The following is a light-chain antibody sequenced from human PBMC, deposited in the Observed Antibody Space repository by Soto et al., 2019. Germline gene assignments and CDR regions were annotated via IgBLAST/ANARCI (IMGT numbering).Light chain of an antibody. Sequence: QSALTQPPSASGTPGQRVTISCSGSSSNIGSNTVNWYQQLPGTAPKLLIYSNNQQPSGVPDRFSGSKSGTSASLAISGLQSEDEADYYCAAWDDSLNAHWVFGGGTKVTVL. CDR3: AAWDDSLNAHWV. CDR2: SNN. CDR1: SSNIGSNT. J-gene: IGLJ3*02. V-gene: IGLV1-44*01.